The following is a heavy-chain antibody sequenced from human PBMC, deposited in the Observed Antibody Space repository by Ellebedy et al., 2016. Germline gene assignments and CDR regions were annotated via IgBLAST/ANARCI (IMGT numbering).Heavy chain of an antibody. Sequence: GGSLRLSXAASGFTFSSYAMSWVRQAPGKGLEWVSAISGSGGSTYYADSVKGRFTISRDNSKNTLYLQMNSLRAEDTAVYYCAKDNLGIAAAGGRAVAVPRFDYWGQGTLVTVSS. V-gene: IGHV3-23*01. CDR3: AKDNLGIAAAGGRAVAVPRFDY. J-gene: IGHJ4*02. CDR2: ISGSGGST. D-gene: IGHD6-13*01. CDR1: GFTFSSYA.